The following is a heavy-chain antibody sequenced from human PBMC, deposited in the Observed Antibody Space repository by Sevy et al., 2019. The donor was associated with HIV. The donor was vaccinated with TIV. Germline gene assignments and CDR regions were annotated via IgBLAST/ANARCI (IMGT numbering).Heavy chain of an antibody. CDR3: ARDTGSSHFDY. J-gene: IGHJ4*02. CDR2: INQDGSEK. V-gene: IGHV3-7*01. D-gene: IGHD3-10*01. Sequence: GGSLRLSCAASGFTFSKYWMSWVRQAPGKGLEWVANINQDGSEKYYVDSVKGRFTISRDNGKNSLYLQMNSLRAEDTAVYYCARDTGSSHFDYWGQGTLVTVSS. CDR1: GFTFSKYW.